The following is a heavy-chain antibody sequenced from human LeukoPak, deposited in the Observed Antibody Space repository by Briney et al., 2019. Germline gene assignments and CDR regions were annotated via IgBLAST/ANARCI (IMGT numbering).Heavy chain of an antibody. J-gene: IGHJ5*02. CDR3: ARGQLVNDWFDP. V-gene: IGHV1-2*06. D-gene: IGHD6-6*01. CDR2: INPNSGGT. CDR1: GYTFSDYY. Sequence: ASVTVSCTASGYTFSDYYIHWVRQAPGQGLEWMGRINPNSGGTNFAQNFQGRVTMTRDTSISTAYMELSTLTSDDTAVYYCARGQLVNDWFDPWGQGTLVTVSS.